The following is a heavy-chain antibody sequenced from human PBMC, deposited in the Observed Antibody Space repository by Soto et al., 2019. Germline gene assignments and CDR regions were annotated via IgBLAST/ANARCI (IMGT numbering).Heavy chain of an antibody. CDR2: ISGSADST. CDR3: AKTRGAMINAISGYGMDV. D-gene: IGHD2-21*01. V-gene: IGHV3-23*01. J-gene: IGHJ6*02. CDR1: GFSFSSFA. Sequence: EVQLLESGGGFIHPGGSLRLSCAASGFSFSSFAMNWVRQAPGKGLEWVSIISGSADSTFYADSVKGRFTISRDNSKSTLEMPINSLRAEDTAVYYCAKTRGAMINAISGYGMDVWGQGTTVTVSS.